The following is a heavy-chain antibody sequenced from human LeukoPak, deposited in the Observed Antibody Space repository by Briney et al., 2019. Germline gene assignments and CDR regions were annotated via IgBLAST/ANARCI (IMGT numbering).Heavy chain of an antibody. CDR1: GYTFTGYY. Sequence: GASVKVSCKASGYTFTGYYMHWVRQAPGQGLEWMGWINPNSGGTNYAQKFQGWVTMTRDTSISTAYMELSRLRSDDTAVYYCAREESPAEGLAAAGTNFDYWGQGTLVTVSS. CDR3: AREESPAEGLAAAGTNFDY. D-gene: IGHD6-13*01. CDR2: INPNSGGT. J-gene: IGHJ4*02. V-gene: IGHV1-2*04.